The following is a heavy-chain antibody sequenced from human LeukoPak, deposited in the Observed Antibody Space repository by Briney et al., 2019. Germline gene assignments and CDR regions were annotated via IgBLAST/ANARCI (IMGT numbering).Heavy chain of an antibody. CDR2: ISGSGGST. Sequence: GGSLRLSCAASGFTFSSYAMSWVRQAPGKGLEWVSAISGSGGSTYYADSVKGRFTISRDNSKNMLYLQMNSLRAEDTAVYYCAKSGTHYDYVWGSYGPYDYWGQGTLVTVSS. CDR1: GFTFSSYA. D-gene: IGHD3-16*01. V-gene: IGHV3-23*01. CDR3: AKSGTHYDYVWGSYGPYDY. J-gene: IGHJ4*02.